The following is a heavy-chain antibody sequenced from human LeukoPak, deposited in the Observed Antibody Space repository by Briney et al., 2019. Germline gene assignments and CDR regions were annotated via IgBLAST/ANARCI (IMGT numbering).Heavy chain of an antibody. Sequence: GGSLRLSCAASGFTFSSYWMHWVRQAPEKGLVWVSRINSDGSSTSCADSVKGRFTISRDNAKNTLYLQMNSLRAEDTAVYYCARVRAHYYESSGYLAISGGFDTWGQATMVTVSS. CDR3: ARVRAHYYESSGYLAISGGFDT. CDR2: INSDGSST. V-gene: IGHV3-74*01. CDR1: GFTFSSYW. J-gene: IGHJ3*02. D-gene: IGHD3-22*01.